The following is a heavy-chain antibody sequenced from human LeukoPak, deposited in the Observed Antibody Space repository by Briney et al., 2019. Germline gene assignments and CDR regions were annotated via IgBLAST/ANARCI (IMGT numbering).Heavy chain of an antibody. CDR2: IYYSGST. J-gene: IGHJ4*02. CDR3: ARGDQRLPRSTPDC. V-gene: IGHV4-39*01. CDR1: GGSISSGSYY. Sequence: PSETLSLTCTVSGGSISSGSYYWGWIRQPPGKGLEWIGSIYYSGSTYYNPSLKSRVTISVDTSKNQFSLKLSSVTAADTAVYYCARGDQRLPRSTPDCWGQGTLVTVSS. D-gene: IGHD2-21*02.